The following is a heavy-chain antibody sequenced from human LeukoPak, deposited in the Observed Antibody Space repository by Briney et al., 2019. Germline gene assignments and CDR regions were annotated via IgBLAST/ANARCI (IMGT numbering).Heavy chain of an antibody. J-gene: IGHJ4*02. Sequence: SETLSLTCTVSGGSISSYYWSWIRQPPGKGLEWIGYIYYSGSTNCNPSLKSRVTISVDTSKNQFSLKLSSVTAADTAVYYCARDRDGYNYDDYWGQGTLVTVSS. CDR2: IYYSGST. CDR3: ARDRDGYNYDDY. D-gene: IGHD5-24*01. V-gene: IGHV4-59*01. CDR1: GGSISSYY.